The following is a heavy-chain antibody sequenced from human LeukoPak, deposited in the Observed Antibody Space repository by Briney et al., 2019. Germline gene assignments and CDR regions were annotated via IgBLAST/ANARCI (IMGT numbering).Heavy chain of an antibody. CDR1: GYTFTGYY. Sequence: GASVKVSXKASGYTFTGYYMHWVRQAPGQGLEWIGRINPNSGGTNYAQKFQGRVTMTRDTSISTAYMELSRLRSDDTAVYYCARDRNYYDSTDLDYWGQGTLVTVSS. V-gene: IGHV1-2*06. J-gene: IGHJ4*02. CDR2: INPNSGGT. D-gene: IGHD3-22*01. CDR3: ARDRNYYDSTDLDY.